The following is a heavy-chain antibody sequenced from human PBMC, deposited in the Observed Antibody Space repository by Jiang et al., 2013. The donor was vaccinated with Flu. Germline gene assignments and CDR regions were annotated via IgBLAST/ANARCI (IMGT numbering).Heavy chain of an antibody. D-gene: IGHD3-9*01. Sequence: SGSGLVKPSETLSLTCSVSGGSISSSDYYWGWIRQPPGKGLEWIGSINYGGNTYYNPSLKNRVALSLDTSKNQFSLSLSSGTAADTAIYYCARHRKFDYDVLTGYYRDNWFDPWGQGTLVTVSS. CDR1: GGSISSSDYY. J-gene: IGHJ5*02. CDR3: ARHRKFDYDVLTGYYRDNWFDP. V-gene: IGHV4-39*01. CDR2: INYGGNT.